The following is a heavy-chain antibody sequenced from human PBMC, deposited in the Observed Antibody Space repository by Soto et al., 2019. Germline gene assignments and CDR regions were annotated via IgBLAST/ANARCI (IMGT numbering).Heavy chain of an antibody. Sequence: QVQLQQWGAGLLKPSETLSLTCAVYGGSFSGYYWSWIRQPPGRGLEWIGEINHSGSTNYNPSLKSRVTISVDTSKNQFSLKLSSVTAADTAVYYCARAEYSSSWYYWGQGTLVTVSS. J-gene: IGHJ4*02. D-gene: IGHD6-13*01. CDR2: INHSGST. CDR1: GGSFSGYY. CDR3: ARAEYSSSWYY. V-gene: IGHV4-34*01.